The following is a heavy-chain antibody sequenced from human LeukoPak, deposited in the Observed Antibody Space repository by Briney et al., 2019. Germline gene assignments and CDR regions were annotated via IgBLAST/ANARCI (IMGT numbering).Heavy chain of an antibody. D-gene: IGHD1-26*01. J-gene: IGHJ4*02. CDR2: IYYSGST. CDR3: ARLGGSYWAAYYFDY. CDR1: GGSISSYY. Sequence: PSETLSLTCTVSGGSISSYYWSWIRQPPGKGLEWIGYIYYSGSTNYNPSLKSRVTISVDTSKNQFSLKLSSVTAADTAVYYCARLGGSYWAAYYFDYWGQGTLVTVSS. V-gene: IGHV4-59*08.